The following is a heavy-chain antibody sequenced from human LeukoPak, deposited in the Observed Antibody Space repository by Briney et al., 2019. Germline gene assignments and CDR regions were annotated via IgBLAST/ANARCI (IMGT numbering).Heavy chain of an antibody. J-gene: IGHJ5*02. V-gene: IGHV4-34*01. CDR1: GGSFSGYY. Sequence: MPSETLSLTCAVYGGSFSGYYWSWIRQPPGKGPEWIGEINHSGSTNYNPSLKSRVTISVDTSKNQFSLKLSSVTAADTAVYYCARNFRSSWEPAWFDPWGQGTLVTVSS. CDR2: INHSGST. CDR3: ARNFRSSWEPAWFDP. D-gene: IGHD6-13*01.